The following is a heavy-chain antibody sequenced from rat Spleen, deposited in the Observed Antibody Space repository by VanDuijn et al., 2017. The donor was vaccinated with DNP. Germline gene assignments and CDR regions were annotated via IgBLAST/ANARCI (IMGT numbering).Heavy chain of an antibody. CDR2: ISTGGGNT. J-gene: IGHJ2*01. CDR1: GFTFSDYY. D-gene: IGHD4-3*01. CDR3: VRWNSGHFDY. Sequence: EVQLVESGGGLEQPGRSLKLSCAASGFTFSDYYMAWVRQAPTKGLEWVASISTGGGNTYYRDSVKGRFTISRDNAKSTLYLQMNSLRSEDMATYYCVRWNSGHFDYWGQGVMVTVSS. V-gene: IGHV5-25*01.